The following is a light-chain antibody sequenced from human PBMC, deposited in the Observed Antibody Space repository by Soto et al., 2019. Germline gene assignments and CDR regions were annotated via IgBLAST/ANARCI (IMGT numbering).Light chain of an antibody. CDR1: SGDVGNYNL. V-gene: IGLV2-23*02. CDR2: EVN. CDR3: CSYVGSSTSYG. J-gene: IGLJ1*01. Sequence: QSVLTQPASVSGSPGQSITISCTGTSGDVGNYNLVSWYQQHPGKAPKLMIYEVNKWPSGVSNRFSGSKSGNTASLTISGLQAEDEADYYCCSYVGSSTSYGFGTGTKLTVL.